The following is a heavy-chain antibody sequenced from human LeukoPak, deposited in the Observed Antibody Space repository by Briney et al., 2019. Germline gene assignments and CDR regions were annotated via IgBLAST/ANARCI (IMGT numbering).Heavy chain of an antibody. D-gene: IGHD3-10*01. CDR3: AKGSDYYGSVTSKKTD. Sequence: GGSLILSCSVSGFTFSNYAMHWVRQAPGKGLEWVSLISGGSGNIYYVDSVKGRFTISRDNSKNTLYVQMTSLRAEDTAIYYCAKGSDYYGSVTSKKTDWGQGTLVTVSS. CDR1: GFTFSNYA. CDR2: ISGGSGNI. J-gene: IGHJ4*02. V-gene: IGHV3-23*01.